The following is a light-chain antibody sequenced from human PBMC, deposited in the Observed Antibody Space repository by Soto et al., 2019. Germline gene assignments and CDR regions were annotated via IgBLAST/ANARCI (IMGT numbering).Light chain of an antibody. CDR2: DAS. CDR3: QQYKSWPPIT. CDR1: ESVSRN. Sequence: RVMTQSPARLSVSPGERATLSCSASESVSRNLAWYQQKPGQAPRLLIYDASTRATGIPDRFSGTGSGTEFTLTISSLKSEDYAVYYCQQYKSWPPITFGQGTRLEIK. V-gene: IGKV3-15*01. J-gene: IGKJ5*01.